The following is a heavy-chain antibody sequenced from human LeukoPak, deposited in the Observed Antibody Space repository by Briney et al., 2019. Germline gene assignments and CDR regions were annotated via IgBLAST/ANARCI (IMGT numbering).Heavy chain of an antibody. D-gene: IGHD1-26*01. J-gene: IGHJ4*02. V-gene: IGHV3-33*01. CDR2: IWYDGSNK. CDR3: ASDVGANYEGRFDY. CDR1: GFTFSSYG. Sequence: GGSLRLSCAASGFTFSSYGMHWVRQAPGKGLEWVAVIWYDGSNKYYADSVKGRFTISRDNSKNTLYLQMNSLRAEDTAVYYCASDVGANYEGRFDYWGQGTLVTVSS.